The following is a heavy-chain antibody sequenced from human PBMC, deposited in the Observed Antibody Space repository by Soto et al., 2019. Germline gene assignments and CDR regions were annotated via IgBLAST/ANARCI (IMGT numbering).Heavy chain of an antibody. V-gene: IGHV3-30*18. CDR3: AKDLYGDYGRYFDY. Sequence: TGGSLRLSCAASGFTFSSYGMHWVRQAPGKGLEWVAVISYDGSNKYYADSVKGRFTISRDNSKNTLYLQMNSLRAEDTAVYYCAKDLYGDYGRYFDYWGQGTLVTVS. CDR1: GFTFSSYG. J-gene: IGHJ4*02. D-gene: IGHD4-17*01. CDR2: ISYDGSNK.